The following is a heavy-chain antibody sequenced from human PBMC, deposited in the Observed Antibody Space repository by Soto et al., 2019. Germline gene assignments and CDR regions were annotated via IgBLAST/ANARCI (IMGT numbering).Heavy chain of an antibody. J-gene: IGHJ4*02. CDR1: GFTFSSYS. Sequence: GGSLRLSCAASGFTFSSYSMNWVRQAPGKGLEWVSYISSSSSTIYYADSVKGRFTISRDNAKNSLYLQMNSLRDEDTAVYYCARDRHRVYYDSSGYQHSDYWGQGTLVTVSS. CDR3: ARDRHRVYYDSSGYQHSDY. D-gene: IGHD3-22*01. V-gene: IGHV3-48*02. CDR2: ISSSSSTI.